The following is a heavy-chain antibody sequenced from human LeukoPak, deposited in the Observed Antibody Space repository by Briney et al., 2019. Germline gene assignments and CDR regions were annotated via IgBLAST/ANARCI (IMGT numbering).Heavy chain of an antibody. CDR1: GYTFTGYY. CDR3: ARSIGVLAALH. J-gene: IGHJ4*02. CDR2: INPDSGGT. D-gene: IGHD2-8*02. Sequence: GASVKVSCKASGYTFTGYYMHWVRQAPGQGLEWMGWINPDSGGTNYEQEFQGRVTLTRDTSISTAYMELSRLRSDDTAVYYCARSIGVLAALHWGRGTLVTVSS. V-gene: IGHV1-2*02.